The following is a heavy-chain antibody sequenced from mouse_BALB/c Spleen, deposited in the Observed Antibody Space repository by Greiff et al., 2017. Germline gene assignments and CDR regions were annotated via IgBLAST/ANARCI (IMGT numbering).Heavy chain of an antibody. J-gene: IGHJ4*01. CDR1: GYTFTSYW. V-gene: IGHV1S81*02. CDR3: AREGKTMDY. CDR2: INPSNGRT. Sequence: VQLQQPGAELVKPGASVKLSCKASGYTFTSYWMHWVKQRPGQGLEWIGEINPSNGRTNYNEKFKSKATLTVDKSSSTAYMQLSSLTSEDSAVYYCAREGKTMDYWGQGTSVTVSS.